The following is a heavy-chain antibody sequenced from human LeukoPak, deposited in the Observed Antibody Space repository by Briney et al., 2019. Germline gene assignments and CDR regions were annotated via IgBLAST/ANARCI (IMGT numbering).Heavy chain of an antibody. CDR2: MKPDGSEI. J-gene: IGHJ4*02. V-gene: IGHV3-7*03. D-gene: IGHD4/OR15-4a*01. Sequence: GGSLRLSCAASGFTFTTYWMSWVRQAPGKGLEWVANMKPDGSEIFYVDSVKGRFTISRDNAMNTLYLQMNSLRAEDTAVYYCARRAGAYSHPYDYWGQGTLVTVSS. CDR1: GFTFTTYW. CDR3: ARRAGAYSHPYDY.